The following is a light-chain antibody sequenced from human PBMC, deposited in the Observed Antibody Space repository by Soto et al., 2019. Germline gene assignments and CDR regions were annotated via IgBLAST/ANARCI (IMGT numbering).Light chain of an antibody. J-gene: IGKJ3*01. Sequence: DIVMTQSPDSLDVSLGERATINCKSNQSVLYSSNNKNYLAWYQQKPGQPPKLLIYWAYTRESGVPDRFSGSGSGTDFTLTISSLQAEDVAVYYCQQYYSTLITFAPGTKVDIK. CDR2: WAY. CDR3: QQYYSTLIT. CDR1: QSVLYSSNNKNY. V-gene: IGKV4-1*01.